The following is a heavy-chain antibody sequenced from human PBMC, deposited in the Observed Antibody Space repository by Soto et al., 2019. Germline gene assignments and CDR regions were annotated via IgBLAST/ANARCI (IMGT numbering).Heavy chain of an antibody. J-gene: IGHJ5*02. CDR2: IVLGNGNT. V-gene: IGHV1-58*01. CDR3: AARIGNIGWYWLDA. CDR1: GFTFTSSA. D-gene: IGHD6-19*01. Sequence: SVKVSCKASGFTFTSSAVQWVRQARGQPLEWIGWIVLGNGNTNYAQKFQGRVTITRDKSTSTAYMDLSRLTSDDTAMYYCAARIGNIGWYWLDAWGQGTQVTVSS.